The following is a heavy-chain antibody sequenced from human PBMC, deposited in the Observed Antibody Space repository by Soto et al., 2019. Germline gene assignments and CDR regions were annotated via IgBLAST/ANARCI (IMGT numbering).Heavy chain of an antibody. CDR3: AKLAGYCSGTSCYGQYAMDV. V-gene: IGHV4-39*01. CDR1: SGSMSSSLNH. Sequence: SETLSLTCIVSSGSMSSSLNHWGWIRQPPGKGLEWIGNINYSGSTYYNPSLQSRLTISVDTSNNQFSLTLSSVTAADTAVYYCAKLAGYCSGTSCYGQYAMDVWGQGTTVT. CDR2: INYSGST. D-gene: IGHD2-2*01. J-gene: IGHJ6*02.